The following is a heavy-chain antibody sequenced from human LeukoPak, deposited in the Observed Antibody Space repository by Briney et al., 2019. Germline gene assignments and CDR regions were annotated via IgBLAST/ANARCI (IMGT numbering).Heavy chain of an antibody. Sequence: GGSLRLSCAASGFTVSSNYMNWVRQAPGKGLEWVSYIRSSSSTIYYADSVKGRFTISRDNAKNSLYLQMNSLRAEDTAMYYCARVHGYSSGRYYYYMDVWGKGTTVTVSS. V-gene: IGHV3-48*01. CDR1: GFTVSSNY. CDR2: IRSSSSTI. J-gene: IGHJ6*03. D-gene: IGHD6-19*01. CDR3: ARVHGYSSGRYYYYMDV.